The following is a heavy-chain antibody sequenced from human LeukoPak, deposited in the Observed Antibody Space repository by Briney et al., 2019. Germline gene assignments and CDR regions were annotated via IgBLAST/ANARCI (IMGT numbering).Heavy chain of an antibody. CDR1: GFTFTDYS. D-gene: IGHD3-10*01. Sequence: GGSLRLSCAASGFTFTDYSMNWVRQAPGKGLEWVSSMNSDGSHIYHAGSVEGRFTISRDNARNSLYLQMNGLRDEDTAVYYCARGSFGVFDYWGQGILVTVSS. CDR3: ARGSFGVFDY. J-gene: IGHJ4*02. V-gene: IGHV3-48*02. CDR2: MNSDGSHI.